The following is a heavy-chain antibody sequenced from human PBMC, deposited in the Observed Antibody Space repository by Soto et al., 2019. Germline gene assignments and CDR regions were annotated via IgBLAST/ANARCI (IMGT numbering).Heavy chain of an antibody. Sequence: SGPTLVNPTQTLTLTCTFSGFSLSTSKVGVGWIRQPPGKALEWLVFIYWDDDKRYSPSLKSRLTITKDTSKNQVVLTMTNMDPVDTATYYCARTKGSTVTYYFDSWGKGTLVTVS. J-gene: IGHJ4*02. CDR1: GFSLSTSKVG. CDR2: IYWDDDK. D-gene: IGHD4-17*01. V-gene: IGHV2-5*02. CDR3: ARTKGSTVTYYFDS.